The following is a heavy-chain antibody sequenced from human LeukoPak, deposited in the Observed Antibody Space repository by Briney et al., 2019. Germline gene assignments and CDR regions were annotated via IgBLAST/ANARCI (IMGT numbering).Heavy chain of an antibody. D-gene: IGHD2-2*01. CDR2: IKQDGSEK. CDR1: GFTFSSYW. CDR3: ARRRAYQLLLNYYYYMDV. J-gene: IGHJ6*03. V-gene: IGHV3-7*01. Sequence: GGSLRLSCAASGFTFSSYWMSWVRQAPGKGLEWVANIKQDGSEKYYVDSVKGRFTISRDNAKNSLYLQMNSLRAEDTAVYYCARRRAYQLLLNYYYYMDVWAKGPRSPSP.